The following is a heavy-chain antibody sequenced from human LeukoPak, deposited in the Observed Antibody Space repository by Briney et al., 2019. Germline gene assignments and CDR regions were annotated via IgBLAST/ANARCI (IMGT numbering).Heavy chain of an antibody. V-gene: IGHV4-34*01. D-gene: IGHD6-13*01. J-gene: IGHJ4*02. CDR2: INHSGST. CDR3: ARGKVPPGIAAAGTGYYFDY. Sequence: PSETLSLTCAVYGGSFSGYYWSWIRQPPGKGLEWIGEINHSGSTNYNPSLKSRVTISVDTSKSQFSLKLSSVTAADTAVYYCARGKVPPGIAAAGTGYYFDYWGQGTLVTVSS. CDR1: GGSFSGYY.